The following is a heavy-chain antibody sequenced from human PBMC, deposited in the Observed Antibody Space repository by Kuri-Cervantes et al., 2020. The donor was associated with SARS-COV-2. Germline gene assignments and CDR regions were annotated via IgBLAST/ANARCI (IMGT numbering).Heavy chain of an antibody. CDR3: ARDVYPYSKLGHYFDY. Sequence: GGSLRLSCTASGFTFGDYAMSWVRQAPGKGLEWVSSISSSSSYIYYADSVKGRFTISRDNAKNSLYLQMNSLRAEDTAVYYCARDVYPYSKLGHYFDYWGQGTLVTVSS. J-gene: IGHJ4*02. D-gene: IGHD4-11*01. CDR1: GFTFGDYA. V-gene: IGHV3-21*01. CDR2: ISSSSSYI.